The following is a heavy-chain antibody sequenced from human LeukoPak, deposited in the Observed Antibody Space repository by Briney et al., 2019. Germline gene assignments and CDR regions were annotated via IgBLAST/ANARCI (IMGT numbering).Heavy chain of an antibody. Sequence: GGSLRLSYAASGFTFSSYGMHWVRPAPGKGLEWEADISYDGSNKYYADSVKGRFTISRDNSKNSLYLQMNSLRAEDTAVYYCAKVHQVLPYYYYYYMDVWGKGTTVTVSS. CDR2: ISYDGSNK. D-gene: IGHD2-2*01. CDR3: AKVHQVLPYYYYYYMDV. J-gene: IGHJ6*03. CDR1: GFTFSSYG. V-gene: IGHV3-30*18.